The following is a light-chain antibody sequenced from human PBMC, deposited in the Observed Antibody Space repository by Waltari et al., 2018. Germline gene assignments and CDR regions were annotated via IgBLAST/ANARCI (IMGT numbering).Light chain of an antibody. CDR2: AAS. J-gene: IGKJ3*01. CDR1: QGISSY. Sequence: AIRMTQSPSSLSASTGDRVTITCRASQGISSYLAWYQQKPGKAPKLLIYAASTLQSGVPSMFSGSGSGTDFTLTISCLQSEDFATYYCQQYYSLFTFGPGTKVDIK. CDR3: QQYYSLFT. V-gene: IGKV1-8*01.